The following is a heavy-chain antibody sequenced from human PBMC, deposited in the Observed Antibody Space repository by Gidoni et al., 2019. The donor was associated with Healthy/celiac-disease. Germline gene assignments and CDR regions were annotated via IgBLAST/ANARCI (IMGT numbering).Heavy chain of an antibody. J-gene: IGHJ6*03. CDR2: ISGSGGST. CDR3: ANVAAAGTPLSYYYYYMDV. Sequence: EVQLVESGGGLVQPGGSLRLSCAASGFPFSSYAMSWVRQAPGKGLEWVSAISGSGGSTYYADSVKGRFTISRDNSKNTLYLQMNSLRAEDTAVYYCANVAAAGTPLSYYYYYMDVWGKGTTVTVSS. V-gene: IGHV3-23*04. CDR1: GFPFSSYA. D-gene: IGHD6-13*01.